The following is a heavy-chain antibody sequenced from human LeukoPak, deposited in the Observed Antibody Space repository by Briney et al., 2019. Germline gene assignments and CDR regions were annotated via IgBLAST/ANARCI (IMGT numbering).Heavy chain of an antibody. CDR1: EFTFSNYW. J-gene: IGHJ4*02. CDR3: ARDGYCSGSTCYRFFDY. V-gene: IGHV3-7*03. CDR2: IKQDGSEK. Sequence: PGGSLRLSCAASEFTFSNYWMSWVSQAPGKGLEWGANIKQDGSEKYYVDSVKGRFTISRDNAKNSLYLQMNSLRAEDTAVYYCARDGYCSGSTCYRFFDYWGQGTLVTVSS. D-gene: IGHD2-2*02.